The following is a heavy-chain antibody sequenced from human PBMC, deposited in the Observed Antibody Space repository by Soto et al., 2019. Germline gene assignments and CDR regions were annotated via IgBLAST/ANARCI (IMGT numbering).Heavy chain of an antibody. CDR3: AEDWVGRNGHHGDLETYYDVWSGYSFSYDYYYGLDV. V-gene: IGHV3-30*18. J-gene: IGHJ6*02. Sequence: QVQLVESGGGVVQPGRSLRLSCAASGFTFSSYGMHWVRQAPGKGLEWVAVISYDGSNKYYADSVKGRFPISRDNSKNTLYLLMNCVRAEGTAVYSCAEDWVGRNGHHGDLETYYDVWSGYSFSYDYYYGLDVWGQGTTVTVSS. CDR2: ISYDGSNK. CDR1: GFTFSSYG. D-gene: IGHD3-3*01.